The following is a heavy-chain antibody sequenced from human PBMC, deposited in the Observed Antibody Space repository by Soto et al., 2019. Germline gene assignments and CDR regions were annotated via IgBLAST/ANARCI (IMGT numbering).Heavy chain of an antibody. CDR2: IVPVFGTA. Sequence: ASVKVSCKASGGTSNNNANSWVRQAPGQGLEWMGGIVPVFGTANYAQKFRGRVRITADDSTRTLNMELSSLGSDDTAVYYCATLQGSGTYYDDDYWGQGTLVTVSS. D-gene: IGHD3-10*01. J-gene: IGHJ4*02. CDR1: GGTSNNNA. V-gene: IGHV1-69*13. CDR3: ATLQGSGTYYDDDY.